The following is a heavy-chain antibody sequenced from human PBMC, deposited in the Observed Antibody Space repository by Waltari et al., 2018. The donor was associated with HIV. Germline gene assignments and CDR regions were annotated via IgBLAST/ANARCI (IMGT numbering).Heavy chain of an antibody. D-gene: IGHD2-2*01. V-gene: IGHV2-5*02. J-gene: IGHJ5*02. CDR3: AHSILVRVVVSTAIGVRGCDP. Sequence: QLTLKESGPTLVKPTQTLTLTCIFSGFSLSTSGVGVGWIRQPPGKALAWLALSYWDEDNRYRPSPKNRVAITKDTAKTQVVLTITHMDSLDTATYYCAHSILVRVVVSTAIGVRGCDPWGQGTLVTVSS. CDR2: SYWDEDN. CDR1: GFSLSTSGVG.